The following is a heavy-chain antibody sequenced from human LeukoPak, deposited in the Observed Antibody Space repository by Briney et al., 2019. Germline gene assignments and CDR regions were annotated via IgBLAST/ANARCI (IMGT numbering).Heavy chain of an antibody. Sequence: GASVTVSCTASGGTFSSYAISWVRQAPGQGLEWMGGIIPIFGTANYAQKFQGRVTITADESTSTAYMELSSLRSEDTAVYYCARGWLAETTVVTPYNYWGQGTTVTVSS. CDR2: IIPIFGTA. D-gene: IGHD4-23*01. CDR1: GGTFSSYA. J-gene: IGHJ6*02. CDR3: ARGWLAETTVVTPYNY. V-gene: IGHV1-69*13.